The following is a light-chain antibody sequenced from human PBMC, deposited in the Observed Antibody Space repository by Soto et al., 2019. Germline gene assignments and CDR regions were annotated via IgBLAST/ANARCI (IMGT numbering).Light chain of an antibody. J-gene: IGLJ1*01. CDR1: HSDVGSYNL. CDR2: EVS. CDR3: CSYAGSTTQTYV. V-gene: IGLV2-23*02. Sequence: QSVLTPPASVSGSPGQSITISCTGTHSDVGSYNLVSWYQQHPGKAPKVIIYEVSERPSGVSDRFSGSKSGNTASLMISGLQAEDEADYYCCSYAGSTTQTYVFGSGTRVTVL.